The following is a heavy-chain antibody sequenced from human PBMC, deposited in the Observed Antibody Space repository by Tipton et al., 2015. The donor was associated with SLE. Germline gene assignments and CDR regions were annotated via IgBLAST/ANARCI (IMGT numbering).Heavy chain of an antibody. D-gene: IGHD2/OR15-2a*01. Sequence: SLRLSCAASGFTFSDYAMSWVRQAPGKGLEWVSVIYSGSRTSFADSVKGRFTISRDNSKNTLYLQMNSLGPEDTAVYYCARVLGSFFVMDVWGQGTTVTVSS. V-gene: IGHV3-23*03. CDR2: IYSGSRT. CDR1: GFTFSDYA. J-gene: IGHJ6*02. CDR3: ARVLGSFFVMDV.